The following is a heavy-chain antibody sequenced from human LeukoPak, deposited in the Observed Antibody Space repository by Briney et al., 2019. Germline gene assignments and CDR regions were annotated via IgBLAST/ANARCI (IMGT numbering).Heavy chain of an antibody. J-gene: IGHJ5*02. D-gene: IGHD3-10*01. CDR3: ARGITMVRGVPKTGFDP. Sequence: SVKVSCKASGYTFTGFYMYWVRQAPGQGLEWMGWINPNSGGTNYAQKFQGRVTMTRDTSISTAYMELSRLRSDDTAVYYCARGITMVRGVPKTGFDPWGQGTLVTVSS. CDR2: INPNSGGT. V-gene: IGHV1-2*02. CDR1: GYTFTGFY.